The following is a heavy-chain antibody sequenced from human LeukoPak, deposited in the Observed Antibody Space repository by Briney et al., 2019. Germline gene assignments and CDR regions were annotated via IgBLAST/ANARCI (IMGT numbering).Heavy chain of an antibody. CDR1: GFTFSSYS. CDR3: ARSFRYRSYAFDI. D-gene: IGHD1-1*01. CDR2: ISYDGSNK. V-gene: IGHV3-30*03. J-gene: IGHJ3*02. Sequence: PGGSLRLSCAASGFTFSSYSMNWVRQAPGKGLEWVAVISYDGSNKYYADSVKGRFTISRDNSKNTLYLQMNSLRAEDTAVYYCARSFRYRSYAFDIWGQGTMVTVSS.